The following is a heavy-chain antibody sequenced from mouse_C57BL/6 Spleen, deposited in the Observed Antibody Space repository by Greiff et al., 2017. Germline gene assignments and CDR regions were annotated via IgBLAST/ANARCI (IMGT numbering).Heavy chain of an antibody. CDR2: IYPGDGDT. D-gene: IGHD3-2*02. V-gene: IGHV1-82*01. J-gene: IGHJ4*01. CDR3: ARRLRLRDYAMDY. Sequence: QVQLQQSGPELVKPGASVKISCKASGYAFSSSWMHWVKQRPGQGLEWIGRIYPGDGDTNYNGKFKGKATLTADKPSSTAYMQLSSLTSEDSAVYVCARRLRLRDYAMDYWGQGTSVTVSS. CDR1: GYAFSSSW.